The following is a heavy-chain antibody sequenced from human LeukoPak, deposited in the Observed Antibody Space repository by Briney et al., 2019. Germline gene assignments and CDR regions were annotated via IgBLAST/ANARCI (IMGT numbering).Heavy chain of an antibody. V-gene: IGHV3-53*01. CDR1: GFTVSSNY. Sequence: GGSLRLSCAASGFTVSSNYMSWVRQAPGKGLEWVSVIYSGGSTYYADSVKGRFTISRDNSKSTLYLQMNSLRAEDTAVYYCARGGATVSSRSFDYWGQGTLVTVSS. CDR3: ARGGATVSSRSFDY. J-gene: IGHJ4*02. D-gene: IGHD4-17*01. CDR2: IYSGGST.